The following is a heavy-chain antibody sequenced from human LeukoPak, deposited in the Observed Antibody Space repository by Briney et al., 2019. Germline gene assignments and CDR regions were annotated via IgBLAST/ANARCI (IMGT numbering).Heavy chain of an antibody. V-gene: IGHV4-59*01. J-gene: IGHJ4*02. CDR1: GGSISSYY. CDR2: IYYSGST. CDR3: ASDFPDSSGYYPLGY. D-gene: IGHD3-22*01. Sequence: PSETLSLTCTVSGGSISSYYWSWIRQPPGKGLEWIGYIYYSGSTNYNPSLKSRVTISVDTSKNQFSLKLSSVTAADTAVCYCASDFPDSSGYYPLGYWGQGTLVTVSS.